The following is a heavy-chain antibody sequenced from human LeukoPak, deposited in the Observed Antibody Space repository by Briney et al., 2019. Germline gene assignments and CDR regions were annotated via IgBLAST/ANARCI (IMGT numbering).Heavy chain of an antibody. Sequence: GASVKVSCKASGYTFTSCGISWVRQAPGQGLEWMGWISAYNGNTNYAQKLQGRVTMTTDTSTSTAYMELSRLRSDDTAVYYCARESGERGSGSYLIAYWGQGTLVTVSS. CDR1: GYTFTSCG. V-gene: IGHV1-18*01. CDR3: ARESGERGSGSYLIAY. J-gene: IGHJ4*02. D-gene: IGHD3-10*01. CDR2: ISAYNGNT.